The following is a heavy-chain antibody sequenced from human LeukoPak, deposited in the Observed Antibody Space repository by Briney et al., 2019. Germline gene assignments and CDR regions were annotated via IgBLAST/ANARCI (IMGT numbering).Heavy chain of an antibody. V-gene: IGHV4-39*07. CDR3: ARELRRWLQPYYFDY. Sequence: SETLSLTCTVSGGSISSSSYYWGWIRQPPGKGLEWIGSIYYSGSTYYNPSLKSRVTISVDTSRNQFSLKLSSVTAADTAVYYCARELRRWLQPYYFDYWGQGTLVTVSS. CDR1: GGSISSSSYY. J-gene: IGHJ4*02. D-gene: IGHD5-24*01. CDR2: IYYSGST.